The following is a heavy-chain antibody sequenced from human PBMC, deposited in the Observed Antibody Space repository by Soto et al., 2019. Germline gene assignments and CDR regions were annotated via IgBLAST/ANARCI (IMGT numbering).Heavy chain of an antibody. D-gene: IGHD3-3*01. CDR1: GGSIRSNSYS. J-gene: IGHJ4*02. CDR2: ISYSGNT. V-gene: IGHV4-39*01. CDR3: ARGDIVGVLTVGFDN. Sequence: QLQLQESGPGLVKPSETLSLTCTVSGGSIRSNSYSWGWIRQPPGKGLEWIGSISYSGNTYYNPSLKRRVTMSVDASRNPFSLRLTSVTAADTAVYFCARGDIVGVLTVGFDNWGQGTLVTGSS.